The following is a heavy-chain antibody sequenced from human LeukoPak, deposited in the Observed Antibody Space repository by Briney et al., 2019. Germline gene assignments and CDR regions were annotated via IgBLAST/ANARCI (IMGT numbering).Heavy chain of an antibody. CDR3: AKGATMVRGGRNYYMDV. D-gene: IGHD3-10*01. CDR1: GFTFSSYG. V-gene: IGHV3-33*06. J-gene: IGHJ6*03. CDR2: IWYDGSNK. Sequence: GRSLRLSCAASGFTFSSYGMHWVRQAPGKGLEWVAVIWYDGSNKYYADSVKGRFTISRDNSKNTLYLQMNSLRAEDTAVYYCAKGATMVRGGRNYYMDVWGKGTTVTVSS.